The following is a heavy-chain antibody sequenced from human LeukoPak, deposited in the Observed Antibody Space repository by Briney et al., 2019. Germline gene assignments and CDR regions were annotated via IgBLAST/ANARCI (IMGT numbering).Heavy chain of an antibody. Sequence: GGPLRLSCAASGFSFSSYSMNWVRQAPGKGLEWVSYISSSSSTIYYADSVKGRFTISRDNAKNSLYLQINSMRDEDTAVYYCASAGSGRYWGQGTLVTVSS. CDR2: ISSSSSTI. D-gene: IGHD6-19*01. CDR3: ASAGSGRY. V-gene: IGHV3-48*02. CDR1: GFSFSSYS. J-gene: IGHJ4*02.